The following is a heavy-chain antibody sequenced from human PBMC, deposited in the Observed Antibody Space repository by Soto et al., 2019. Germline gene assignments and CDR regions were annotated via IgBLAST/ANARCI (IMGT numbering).Heavy chain of an antibody. V-gene: IGHV3-48*03. CDR2: ISSSGGTI. Sequence: PGGSLRLSCAASGFTFSSYEMNWVRQAPGKGLEWVSYISSSGGTIYYADSVKGRFTISRDNAKNSLYLQMNSLRAEDTAVYYCASLVVRGKDYWGQGTLVTVSS. CDR3: ASLVVRGKDY. D-gene: IGHD3-10*01. J-gene: IGHJ4*02. CDR1: GFTFSSYE.